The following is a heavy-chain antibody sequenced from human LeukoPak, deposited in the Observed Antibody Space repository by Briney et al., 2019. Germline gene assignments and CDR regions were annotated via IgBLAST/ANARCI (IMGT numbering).Heavy chain of an antibody. CDR2: LRGNGDT. CDR1: GFTFSSYA. V-gene: IGHV3-23*01. Sequence: GGSLRLSCAASGFTFSSYAMSWVREAPARGLEWVSSLRGNGDTFYAGSVKGRFTLSREDSRNTVYLQLNNLRVEETAVYYCAKASCVSIADAVLWGQGTVVTVSS. J-gene: IGHJ4*02. D-gene: IGHD2-21*01. CDR3: AKASCVSIADAVL.